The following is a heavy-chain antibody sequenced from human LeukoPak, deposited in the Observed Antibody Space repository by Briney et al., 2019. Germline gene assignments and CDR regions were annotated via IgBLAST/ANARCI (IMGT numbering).Heavy chain of an antibody. CDR3: ARDGGLNTNFDY. CDR1: GFTVSTNF. V-gene: IGHV3-66*01. CDR2: IYSDSRT. Sequence: GGSLRLSCAASGFTVSTNFMSWVRQAPGKGLEWVSVIYSDSRTSYADSVRGRFTISRDNSKNMLHLQMSSLRAEDTAVYYCARDGGLNTNFDYWGQGTLVTVSS. J-gene: IGHJ4*02. D-gene: IGHD2-15*01.